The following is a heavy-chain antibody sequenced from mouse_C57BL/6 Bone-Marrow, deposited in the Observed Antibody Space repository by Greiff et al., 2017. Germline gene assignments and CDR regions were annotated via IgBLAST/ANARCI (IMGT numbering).Heavy chain of an antibody. J-gene: IGHJ2*01. V-gene: IGHV1-69*01. CDR1: GYTFTSYW. D-gene: IGHD1-1*01. CDR3: ARDYYGSSYYFDY. Sequence: QVQLKQSGAELVMPGASVKLSCKASGYTFTSYWMHWVKQRPGQGLEWIGEIDPSDSYTNYNQKFEGKSTLTVDKSSSTAYMQLSSLTSEDSAVYDYARDYYGSSYYFDYWGQGTTLTVSA. CDR2: IDPSDSYT.